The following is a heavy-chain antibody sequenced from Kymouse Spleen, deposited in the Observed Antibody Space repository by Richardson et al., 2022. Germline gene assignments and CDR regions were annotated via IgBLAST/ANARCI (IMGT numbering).Heavy chain of an antibody. CDR1: GFTFSSYS. J-gene: IGHJ6*02. V-gene: IGHV3-48*02. CDR3: ARDNSSGWYLGYYYYYGMDV. Sequence: EVQLVESGGGLVQPGGSLRLSCAASGFTFSSYSMNWVRQAPGKGLEWVSYISSSSSTIYYADSVKGRFTISRDNAKNSLYLQMNSLRDEDTAVYYCARDNSSGWYLGYYYYYGMDVWGQGTTVTVSS. CDR2: ISSSSSTI. D-gene: IGHD6-19*01.